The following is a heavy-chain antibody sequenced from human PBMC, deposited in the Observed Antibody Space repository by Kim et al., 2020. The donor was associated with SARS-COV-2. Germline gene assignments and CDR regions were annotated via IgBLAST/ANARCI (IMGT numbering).Heavy chain of an antibody. D-gene: IGHD4-17*01. V-gene: IGHV3-66*01. Sequence: YQANTVKGRFTISRDNSKNTLYLQMNSLRAEDTAVYYCARDYGDQGAFDIWGQGTMVTVSS. CDR3: ARDYGDQGAFDI. J-gene: IGHJ3*02.